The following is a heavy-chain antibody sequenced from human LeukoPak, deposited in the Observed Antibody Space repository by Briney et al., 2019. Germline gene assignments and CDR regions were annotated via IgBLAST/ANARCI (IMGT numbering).Heavy chain of an antibody. V-gene: IGHV3-74*01. Sequence: GGSLRLSCAASGFTFSSEWMHWVRQAPGRGLVWISHIDSNGRTTNYGDSVRGRFTVSRDNAKNTLYLQMNSLRAEDTAVYYCARGDFYGSGSHYHDAFDIWGQGTMVTVSS. D-gene: IGHD3-10*01. J-gene: IGHJ3*02. CDR2: IDSNGRTT. CDR1: GFTFSSEW. CDR3: ARGDFYGSGSHYHDAFDI.